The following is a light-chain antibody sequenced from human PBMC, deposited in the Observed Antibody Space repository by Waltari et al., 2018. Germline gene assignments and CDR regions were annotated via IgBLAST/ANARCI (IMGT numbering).Light chain of an antibody. CDR3: LLAYGDAQV. CDR2: DTT. CDR1: TGAVTSDHY. J-gene: IGLJ1*01. V-gene: IGLV7-46*01. Sequence: QAVVTQAPSLTVSPGGTVTLTCDSSTGAVTSDHYPYWFQQKPGQAPRTLIYDTTKQYSCTPARFSGSRLGGQAALTLSGAQPEDEAEYYCLLAYGDAQVFGTGTKVTVL.